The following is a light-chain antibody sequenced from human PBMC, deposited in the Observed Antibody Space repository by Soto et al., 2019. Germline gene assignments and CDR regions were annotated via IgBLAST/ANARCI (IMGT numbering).Light chain of an antibody. Sequence: EIVLTQSPGTRSLSPGERATLSCWASQSISSNYLAWYQQKPGQAPRLLIYGASNRATGIPDRFSGSGSGTNFTITISRLEPEDSEVYYCQKYGSSPLTFGGGTKVEIK. CDR3: QKYGSSPLT. V-gene: IGKV3-20*01. J-gene: IGKJ4*01. CDR1: QSISSNY. CDR2: GAS.